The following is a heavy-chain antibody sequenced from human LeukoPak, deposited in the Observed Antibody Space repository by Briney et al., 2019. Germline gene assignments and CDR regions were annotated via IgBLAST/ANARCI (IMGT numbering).Heavy chain of an antibody. CDR1: GGSISRYY. Sequence: SETLSLTCTVSGGSISRYYWSWIRQPPGQGLEWIGYIYYIGSTNYNPSLKSRLTMSIDTSKNQFSLKLSSVTAADTAVYYCARGRISSGWFAHFDYWGQGTPVTVSS. D-gene: IGHD6-19*01. CDR2: IYYIGST. V-gene: IGHV4-59*01. CDR3: ARGRISSGWFAHFDY. J-gene: IGHJ4*02.